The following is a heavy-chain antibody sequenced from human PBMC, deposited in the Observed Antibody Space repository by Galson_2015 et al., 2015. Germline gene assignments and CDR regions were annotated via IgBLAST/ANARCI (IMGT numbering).Heavy chain of an antibody. CDR3: ARDYCSGGTCYFLLFDY. D-gene: IGHD2-15*01. Sequence: SLRLSCAASGFTFSDYYMSWIRQAPGKGLEWLSYISSSGSTIYNADSVKGRFTISRDNAKNSLYLQMNSLKAEDTALYYCARDYCSGGTCYFLLFDYWGQGTLVTVSS. CDR2: ISSSGSTI. CDR1: GFTFSDYY. V-gene: IGHV3-11*04. J-gene: IGHJ4*02.